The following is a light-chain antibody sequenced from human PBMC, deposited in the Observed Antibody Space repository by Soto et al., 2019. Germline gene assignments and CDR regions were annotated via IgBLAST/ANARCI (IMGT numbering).Light chain of an antibody. Sequence: IVMTQSPASLAVSLGERATINCKSSQSVLNRSNNKNYVAWFQQKPGQTPKLLIYWASTRESGVPDRFSGSGSGTDFTLTISGLQAEDVAVYYCIPYFGSLALSFGGGTKVEIX. CDR2: WAS. V-gene: IGKV4-1*01. CDR3: IPYFGSLALS. CDR1: QSVLNRSNNKNY. J-gene: IGKJ4*01.